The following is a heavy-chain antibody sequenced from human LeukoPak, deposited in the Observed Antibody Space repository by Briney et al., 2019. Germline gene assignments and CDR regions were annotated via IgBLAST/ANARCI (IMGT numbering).Heavy chain of an antibody. V-gene: IGHV3-33*01. CDR2: IWYDGSNK. J-gene: IGHJ4*02. Sequence: GGSLRLSCAASGFTFRNYGMRWVRQAPGKGLEWVALIWYDGSNKYYADSVKGRFTISRDNSKNTLDLQMNSLRAEDTAVYYCATVRSGWYLDYWGQGTLVTVSS. CDR1: GFTFRNYG. CDR3: ATVRSGWYLDY. D-gene: IGHD6-19*01.